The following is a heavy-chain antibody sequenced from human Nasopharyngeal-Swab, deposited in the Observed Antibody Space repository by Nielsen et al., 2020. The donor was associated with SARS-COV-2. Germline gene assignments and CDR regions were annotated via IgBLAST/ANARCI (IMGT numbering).Heavy chain of an antibody. J-gene: IGHJ4*02. D-gene: IGHD6-13*01. V-gene: IGHV3-7*04. Sequence: GESLKISCAASGFTFTNHYMTWVRQAPGKGLEWVANIKQDGSEKYYVDSVKGRFTISRDNAKNSLYLQMNSLRAEDTAVYYCARVGGSSWYFDYWGQGTLVTVSS. CDR1: GFTFTNHY. CDR3: ARVGGSSWYFDY. CDR2: IKQDGSEK.